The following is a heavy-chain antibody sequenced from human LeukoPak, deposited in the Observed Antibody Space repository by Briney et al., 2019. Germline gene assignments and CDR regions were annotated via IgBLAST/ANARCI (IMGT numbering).Heavy chain of an antibody. V-gene: IGHV1-3*01. Sequence: ASVKVSCKASGYTFISYAMHWVRQAHGQRLECMGWINAGNGNTKYSQKFQGRVTITRDTSASTAYMELSSLRSEDTAVYYCARGTGMAVAGPVRWGGFDYWGQGTLVTVSS. J-gene: IGHJ4*02. D-gene: IGHD6-19*01. CDR3: ARGTGMAVAGPVRWGGFDY. CDR2: INAGNGNT. CDR1: GYTFISYA.